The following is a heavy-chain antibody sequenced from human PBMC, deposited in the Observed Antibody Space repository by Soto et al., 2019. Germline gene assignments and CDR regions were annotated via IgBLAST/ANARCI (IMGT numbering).Heavy chain of an antibody. CDR1: GGSMRNYF. CDR3: AAGEASSRNLAPYYVDV. Sequence: SETLSLTCTVSGGSMRNYFWTWIRQPPGKGLEWIGYIHYSGTTSFFPTYNPSLRSRVTLTEDTSKNQFSIKLLSVTTADTAVYFCAAGEASSRNLAPYYVDVWGQGTLVTVSS. D-gene: IGHD6-13*01. V-gene: IGHV4-59*01. CDR2: IHYSGTTSFFP. J-gene: IGHJ1*01.